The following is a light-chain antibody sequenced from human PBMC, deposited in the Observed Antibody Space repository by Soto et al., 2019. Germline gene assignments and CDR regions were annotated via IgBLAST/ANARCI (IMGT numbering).Light chain of an antibody. CDR2: RNN. V-gene: IGLV1-47*01. J-gene: IGLJ7*01. CDR1: SSNIGSSY. Sequence: QAVVTQPPSVSGTPGQRVTISCSGSSSNIGSSYVYWYQQLPGTAPKLLIYRNNQWPSGVPDRFSGSKAGTSASLVISGLRSEDEADYYCSAWDESLSGWVFGGGTQLTVL. CDR3: SAWDESLSGWV.